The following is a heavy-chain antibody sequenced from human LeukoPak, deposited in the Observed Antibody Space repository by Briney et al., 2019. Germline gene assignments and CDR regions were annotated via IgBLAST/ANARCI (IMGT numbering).Heavy chain of an antibody. Sequence: SETLSLTCTVSGGSISSYFRNWIRQPPGKGLEWIGYIYYSGSTNYNPSLKSRVTISVDTSKNQFSLKLSSVTAADTAVYYCARDGYDSSGYYYPLGYWGQGTLVTVSS. J-gene: IGHJ4*02. CDR1: GGSISSYF. D-gene: IGHD3-22*01. CDR2: IYYSGST. V-gene: IGHV4-59*01. CDR3: ARDGYDSSGYYYPLGY.